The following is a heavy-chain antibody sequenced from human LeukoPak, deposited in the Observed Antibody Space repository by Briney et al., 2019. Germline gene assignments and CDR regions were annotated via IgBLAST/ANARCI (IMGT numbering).Heavy chain of an antibody. V-gene: IGHV3-7*03. J-gene: IGHJ4*02. CDR3: ARGQYTDGLSY. D-gene: IGHD5-24*01. CDR2: IKPDGSEK. CDR1: GFTFSTYW. Sequence: GGSLRLSCAASGFTFSTYWMTWVRQAPGKGLEWVAIIKPDGSEKYYVDSVKGPFTISRDNAENSLFLQMNGLRPEDTAVFYCARGQYTDGLSYWGQGTLVTVSS.